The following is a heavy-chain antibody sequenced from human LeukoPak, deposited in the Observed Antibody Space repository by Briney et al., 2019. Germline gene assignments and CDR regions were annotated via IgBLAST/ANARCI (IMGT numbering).Heavy chain of an antibody. J-gene: IGHJ4*02. CDR1: GFTFSSYS. D-gene: IGHD2-21*02. Sequence: GGSLRLSCAASGFTFSSYSMNWVRQAPGKGLVWVSRINSDGSSTSYADSVKGRFTISRDNAKNTLYLQMNSLRAEDTAVYYCARERIVAYCGGDCYSANDYWGQGTLVTVSS. V-gene: IGHV3-74*01. CDR3: ARERIVAYCGGDCYSANDY. CDR2: INSDGSST.